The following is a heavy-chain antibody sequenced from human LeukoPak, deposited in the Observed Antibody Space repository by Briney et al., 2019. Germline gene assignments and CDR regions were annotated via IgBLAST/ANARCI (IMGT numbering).Heavy chain of an antibody. V-gene: IGHV3-21*01. CDR3: ARVRGYCSGGSCGGFDP. J-gene: IGHJ5*02. D-gene: IGHD2-15*01. CDR2: ISSSSSYI. CDR1: GFTFSSYS. Sequence: GGSLRLSCAASGFTFSSYSMNWVRQAPGKGLEWVSSISSSSSYIYYADSVKGRFTISRDNAKNSLYLQMNSLRAEDTAVYYCARVRGYCSGGSCGGFDPWGQGTLVTVSS.